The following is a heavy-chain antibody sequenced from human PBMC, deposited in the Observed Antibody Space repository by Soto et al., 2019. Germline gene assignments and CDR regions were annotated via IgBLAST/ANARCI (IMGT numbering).Heavy chain of an antibody. V-gene: IGHV3-23*01. J-gene: IGHJ3*02. CDR2: ISGSGGST. CDR1: GFTFSSYA. CDR3: AKDRSYYYDSSGYHSGDDAFDI. Sequence: GGSLRLSCAASGFTFSSYAMSWVRQAPGKGLEWVSAISGSGGSTYYADSVKGRFTISRDNSKNTLYLQMNSLRAEDTAVYYCAKDRSYYYDSSGYHSGDDAFDIWGQGTMVTVSS. D-gene: IGHD3-22*01.